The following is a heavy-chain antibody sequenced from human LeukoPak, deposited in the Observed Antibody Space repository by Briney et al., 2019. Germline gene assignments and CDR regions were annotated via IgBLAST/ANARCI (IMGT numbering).Heavy chain of an antibody. D-gene: IGHD5-24*01. V-gene: IGHV5-51*01. CDR1: GYTFSIFW. CDR2: IYPGDSDT. CDR3: ARRDGYGAYDI. J-gene: IGHJ3*02. Sequence: GESLKISCKTSGYTFSIFWIGWVRQMPGKGLEWIGMIYPGDSDTRYSPSFQGQVTISADKSTNTAYLQWNSLKASDTAMYYCARRDGYGAYDIWGQGTMVTVSS.